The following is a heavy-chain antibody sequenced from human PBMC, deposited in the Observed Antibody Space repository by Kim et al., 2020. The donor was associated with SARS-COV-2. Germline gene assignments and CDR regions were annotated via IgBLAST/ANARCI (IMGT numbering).Heavy chain of an antibody. D-gene: IGHD2-15*01. V-gene: IGHV3-7*04. CDR2: IKQDGSEK. CDR1: GFTFTGHW. Sequence: GGSLRLSCAVSGFTFTGHWMSWVRQAPGKGLEWVANIKQDGSEKYYVDSVKGRFTISRDNAKNSLYLQMSSLRVEDTAVYYCARARYCGGGNCYFDNWGQGTLVTVSS. J-gene: IGHJ4*02. CDR3: ARARYCGGGNCYFDN.